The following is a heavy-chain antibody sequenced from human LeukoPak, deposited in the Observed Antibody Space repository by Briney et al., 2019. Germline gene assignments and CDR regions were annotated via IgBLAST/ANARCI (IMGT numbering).Heavy chain of an antibody. V-gene: IGHV3-21*01. Sequence: GGSLRLSCAASGFTFSSYSMNWVRQAPGKGLEWVSSISSSNSYIYYADSVKGRFTISRDNAKNSLYLQMNSLRAEDTAVYYCARATTLGPAAMIEGAFDIWGQGTMVTVSS. CDR2: ISSSNSYI. D-gene: IGHD2-2*01. J-gene: IGHJ3*02. CDR3: ARATTLGPAAMIEGAFDI. CDR1: GFTFSSYS.